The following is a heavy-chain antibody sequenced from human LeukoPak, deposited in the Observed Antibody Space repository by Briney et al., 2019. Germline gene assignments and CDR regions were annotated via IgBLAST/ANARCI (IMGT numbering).Heavy chain of an antibody. CDR1: GFTVSSYS. J-gene: IGHJ4*02. CDR2: ISANGRNT. D-gene: IGHD3-3*01. Sequence: GGSLRLSCAASGFTVSSYSMHWVRQAPGKGLEYVSAISANGRNTYYASSVKGRFTVSRDNSKNTLYLQMGSLRAEDLAVYYCARVGLGSGFDYWGQGTLVTVSS. V-gene: IGHV3-64*01. CDR3: ARVGLGSGFDY.